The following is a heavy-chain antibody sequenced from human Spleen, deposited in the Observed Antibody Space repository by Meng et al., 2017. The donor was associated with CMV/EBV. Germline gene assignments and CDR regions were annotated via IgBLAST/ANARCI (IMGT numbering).Heavy chain of an antibody. V-gene: IGHV4-34*01. Sequence: GSLRLSCAVYGGSFSGYYWSWIRQPPGKGLEWIGEINHSGSTNYNPSLKSRVTISVDTSKNQFSLKLSSVTAADTAVYYCARSTHTFPFDYWGQGTLVTVSS. CDR2: INHSGST. CDR3: ARSTHTFPFDY. J-gene: IGHJ4*02. D-gene: IGHD3-16*01. CDR1: GGSFSGYY.